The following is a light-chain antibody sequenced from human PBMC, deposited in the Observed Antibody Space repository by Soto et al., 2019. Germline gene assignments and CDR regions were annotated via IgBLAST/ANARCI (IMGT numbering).Light chain of an antibody. CDR2: VNSDGSH. V-gene: IGLV4-69*01. J-gene: IGLJ3*02. CDR1: SGHSRYT. CDR3: QTWGTGIP. Sequence: QLVLTQSPSAAASLGASVKLTCTLSSGHSRYTIAWHQQQPEKGPRYLMTVNSDGSHTTGDGIPGRFSGSSSGAERYLPISALQSEDEADYYCQTWGTGIPFGGGTKLTVL.